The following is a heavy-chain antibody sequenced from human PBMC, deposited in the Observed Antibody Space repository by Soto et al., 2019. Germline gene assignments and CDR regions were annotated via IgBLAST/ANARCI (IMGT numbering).Heavy chain of an antibody. V-gene: IGHV4-34*01. Sequence: SETLSLTCAVYGGSFSGYYWSWIRQPPGKGLEWIGEINHSGSTNYNPSLKSRVTISVDTSKNQFSLKLSSVTAADTAVYYCARGFQGREAMDYYYGMDVWGQGTTVTVSS. CDR3: ARGFQGREAMDYYYGMDV. CDR2: INHSGST. D-gene: IGHD5-18*01. J-gene: IGHJ6*02. CDR1: GGSFSGYY.